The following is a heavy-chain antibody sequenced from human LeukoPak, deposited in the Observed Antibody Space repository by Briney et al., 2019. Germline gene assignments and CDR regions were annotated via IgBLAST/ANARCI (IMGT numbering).Heavy chain of an antibody. Sequence: GGSLRLSCAASGFTFNNYAFNWVRQPPGKGLEWVSGISDGGTTYYADSVKGRFTISRDNANNSLYLQMNSLRAEDTAFYYCARDDPYSGYDYDYWGRGVLVTVSS. J-gene: IGHJ4*02. V-gene: IGHV3-20*04. CDR2: ISDGGTT. CDR1: GFTFNNYA. CDR3: ARDDPYSGYDYDY. D-gene: IGHD5-12*01.